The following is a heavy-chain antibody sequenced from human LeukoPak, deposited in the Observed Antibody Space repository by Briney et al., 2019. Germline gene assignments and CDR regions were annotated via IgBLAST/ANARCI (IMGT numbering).Heavy chain of an antibody. CDR1: GGSVSSGSYY. V-gene: IGHV4-61*01. D-gene: IGHD3-10*01. CDR2: IYYSGST. CDR3: ARVSMVQGVIIGYYYYMDV. Sequence: SETLSLTCTVSGGSVSSGSYYWSWIRQPPGQGLEWIGYIYYSGSTNYDPSLKSRVTISVDTSKNQFSLKLSSVTAADTAVYYCARVSMVQGVIIGYYYYMDVWGKGTTVTVSS. J-gene: IGHJ6*03.